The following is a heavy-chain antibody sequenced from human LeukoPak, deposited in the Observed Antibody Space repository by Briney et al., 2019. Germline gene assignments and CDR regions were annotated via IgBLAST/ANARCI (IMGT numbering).Heavy chain of an antibody. CDR3: ARGRQDIVVVPAAIGY. CDR1: GGSISGSSHY. CDR2: IYYSGST. D-gene: IGHD2-2*01. V-gene: IGHV4-39*02. J-gene: IGHJ4*02. Sequence: SETLSLTCTVSGGSISGSSHYWGWIRQPPGKGLEWIGSIYYSGSTYYNPSLESRVTVSVDTSKNHFSLGLSSVTAADTAVYYCARGRQDIVVVPAAIGYWGQGTLVTVSS.